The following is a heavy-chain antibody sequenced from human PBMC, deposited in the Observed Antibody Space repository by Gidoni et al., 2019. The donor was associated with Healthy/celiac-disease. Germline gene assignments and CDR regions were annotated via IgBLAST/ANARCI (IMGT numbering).Heavy chain of an antibody. V-gene: IGHV3-11*01. CDR3: ARDPQYWNSSGYYSYYFDD. D-gene: IGHD3-22*01. CDR2: IRVSVSTT. J-gene: IGHJ4*02. Sequence: HVQLVETGGGLVKPGGSLRRSCAASGFTFSHYYLSWIHQAPGKGLEWVSYIRVSVSTTYYAGFGKCRCTISRDKAKNSLVRQMNSLRAEDTAVYYCARDPQYWNSSGYYSYYFDDWGQGALVTVSS. CDR1: GFTFSHYY.